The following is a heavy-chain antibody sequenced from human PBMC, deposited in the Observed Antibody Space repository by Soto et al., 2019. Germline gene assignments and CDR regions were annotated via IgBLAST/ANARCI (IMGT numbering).Heavy chain of an antibody. CDR2: IIPIFGPT. CDR3: ARGLFCGGGCYSHFDY. CDR1: GGTFSNYP. J-gene: IGHJ4*02. D-gene: IGHD2-21*02. V-gene: IGHV1-69*01. Sequence: VQLVQSGAEVKKPGSSVKVSCKASGGTFSNYPFIWVRQAPGQGLDWMGGIIPIFGPTDYGQRFQGRVTTTGDESANTAYMELSSLRSDDTAVYYWARGLFCGGGCYSHFDYWGQGTLVTVSS.